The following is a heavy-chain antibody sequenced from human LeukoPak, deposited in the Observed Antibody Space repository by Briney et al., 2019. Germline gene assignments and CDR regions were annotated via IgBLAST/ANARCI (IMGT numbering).Heavy chain of an antibody. D-gene: IGHD6-25*01. CDR3: ARGDPIAAYYFDY. J-gene: IGHJ4*02. CDR2: IYTGGNS. Sequence: GGSLRLSCAASGFTVSSTHMVWVRQAPGKGLEWVSVIYTGGNSYYAGSVQGRFIISRDISKNTLYLQMNSLRAEDTAVYYCARGDPIAAYYFDYWGQGTLVTVSS. V-gene: IGHV3-53*01. CDR1: GFTVSSTH.